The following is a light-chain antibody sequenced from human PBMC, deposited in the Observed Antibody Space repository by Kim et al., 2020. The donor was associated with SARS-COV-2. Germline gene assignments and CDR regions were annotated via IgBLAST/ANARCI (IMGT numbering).Light chain of an antibody. J-gene: IGLJ3*02. Sequence: WGQAVRLTCQGDSLRNYFVTWYQQRPGQAPVLVLYGKYNRPSGIPDRFSGSASGNTASLTITGAQAEDEADYYCNSRDSSGDHVVFGGGTQLTVL. CDR3: NSRDSSGDHVV. CDR1: SLRNYF. CDR2: GKY. V-gene: IGLV3-19*01.